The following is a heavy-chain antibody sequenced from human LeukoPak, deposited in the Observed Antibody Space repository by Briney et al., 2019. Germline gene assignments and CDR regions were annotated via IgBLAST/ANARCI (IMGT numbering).Heavy chain of an antibody. CDR3: ARGGTVVIPDY. Sequence: SETLSLTCTVSGGSISSYYWSWIRQPPGKGLEWIGYIYYSGSTNYNPSLKSRVTISVDTSKNQFSLKLSSVTAADTAVYYCARGGTVVIPDYWGQGNLVTVSS. D-gene: IGHD3-22*01. CDR2: IYYSGST. CDR1: GGSISSYY. V-gene: IGHV4-59*01. J-gene: IGHJ4*02.